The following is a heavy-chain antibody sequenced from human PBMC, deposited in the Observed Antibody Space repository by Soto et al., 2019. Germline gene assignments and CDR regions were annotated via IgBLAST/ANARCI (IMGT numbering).Heavy chain of an antibody. J-gene: IGHJ3*02. CDR2: IYYSGST. V-gene: IGHV4-31*03. CDR1: GGSFSSGGYY. Sequence: LSLTCTVSGGSFSSGGYYWSWIRQHPGKGLEWIGYIYYSGSTYYNPSLKSRVTISVDTSKNQFSLKLSSVTAADTAVYYCARDMVRGARSRDAFDIWGQGTMVTVSS. CDR3: ARDMVRGARSRDAFDI. D-gene: IGHD3-10*01.